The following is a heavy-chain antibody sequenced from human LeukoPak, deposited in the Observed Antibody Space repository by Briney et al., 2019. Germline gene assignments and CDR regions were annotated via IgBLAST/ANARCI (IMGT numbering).Heavy chain of an antibody. D-gene: IGHD2-2*01. CDR1: GGSISSGDYY. V-gene: IGHV4-30-4*08. CDR3: ARVVPAALNWFDP. J-gene: IGHJ5*02. Sequence: SQTLSLTCTVSGGSISSGDYYWSWIRQPPGKGLEWIGYIYYSGSTYYNPSLKSRVTKSVDTSKNQFSLKLSSVTAADTAVYYCARVVPAALNWFDPWGQGTLVTVSS. CDR2: IYYSGST.